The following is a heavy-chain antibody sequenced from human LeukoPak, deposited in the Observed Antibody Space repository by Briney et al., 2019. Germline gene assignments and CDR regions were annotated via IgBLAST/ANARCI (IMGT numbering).Heavy chain of an antibody. D-gene: IGHD3-10*01. Sequence: GGSLRLSCAASGFTFSSYAMSWVRQAPGKGLEWVSAISGSGGSTYYADSVKGRFTISRDNSKNTLYLQMNSLRAEDTAVYYCAKDIGITMVRGVSAGFDYWGQGTLVTVSS. J-gene: IGHJ4*02. CDR1: GFTFSSYA. CDR2: ISGSGGST. CDR3: AKDIGITMVRGVSAGFDY. V-gene: IGHV3-23*01.